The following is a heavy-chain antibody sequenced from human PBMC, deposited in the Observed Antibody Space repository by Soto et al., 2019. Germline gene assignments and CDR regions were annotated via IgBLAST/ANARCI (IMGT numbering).Heavy chain of an antibody. J-gene: IGHJ6*02. Sequence: ASVKVSCKASGYTFTSYYIHWVRQAPGQGLEWMGIINPSGGSTSYAQKFQGRVTMTRDTSTSTVYMELSSLRSEDMAVYYCARDERGSNPYYYGMDVWGQGTTVTVSS. CDR1: GYTFTSYY. CDR2: INPSGGST. V-gene: IGHV1-46*01. D-gene: IGHD3-10*01. CDR3: ARDERGSNPYYYGMDV.